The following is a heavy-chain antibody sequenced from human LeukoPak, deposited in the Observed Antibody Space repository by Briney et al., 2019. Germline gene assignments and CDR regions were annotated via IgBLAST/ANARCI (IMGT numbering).Heavy chain of an antibody. CDR3: ASGITMVRGSRYYYYYMDV. D-gene: IGHD3-10*01. J-gene: IGHJ6*03. V-gene: IGHV1-69*05. CDR1: AGTSSIHA. CDR2: IIPIFGTA. Sequence: SVKVSSKASAGTSSIHATSWVRQAPGQGLEWMGRIIPIFGTANYTKKIQGTGTTTTDESTSTAYMELSSVRSEDTAVYYCASGITMVRGSRYYYYYMDVWGKGTTVTVSS.